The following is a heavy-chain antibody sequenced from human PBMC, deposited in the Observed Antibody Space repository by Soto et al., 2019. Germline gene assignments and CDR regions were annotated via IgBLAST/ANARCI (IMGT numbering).Heavy chain of an antibody. Sequence: ASETLSLTCTVSGGSISSYYWSWIRQPPGKGLEWIGYINYSGSTNYNPSLKSRVTISVDTSKNQFSLKLSSVTAADTAVYYCARRGRRGTFDYWGQGTLVTVSS. V-gene: IGHV4-59*12. J-gene: IGHJ4*02. CDR1: GGSISSYY. CDR3: ARRGRRGTFDY. CDR2: INYSGST.